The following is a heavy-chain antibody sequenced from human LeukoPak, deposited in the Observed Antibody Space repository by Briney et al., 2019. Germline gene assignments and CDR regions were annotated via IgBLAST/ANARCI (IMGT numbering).Heavy chain of an antibody. CDR1: GFAFSSYA. V-gene: IGHV3-23*01. CDR2: IDGGGGRT. D-gene: IGHD3-22*01. J-gene: IGHJ4*02. Sequence: GGSLRLSCTASGFAFSSYAMSWVRQAPGVGLEWVSAIDGGGGRTWHADSVRGRFTISRDNSKNTLFMQMNSLRAEDTAVYYCAEDFYDSSGSRYDYWGQGTLVTVSS. CDR3: AEDFYDSSGSRYDY.